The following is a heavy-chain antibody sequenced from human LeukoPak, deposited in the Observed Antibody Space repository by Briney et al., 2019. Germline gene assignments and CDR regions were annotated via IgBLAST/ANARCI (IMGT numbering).Heavy chain of an antibody. Sequence: SETLSLTCSVSGASISSYYWSWIRQPPGKGLEWIGYIHNSGNTNYNPSLKRRVTISVDTPKKELSLKLTSVTAADTAVYYCASRYDFWSFDPWGQGTLVTVSS. V-gene: IGHV4-59*08. J-gene: IGHJ5*02. D-gene: IGHD3-3*01. CDR2: IHNSGNT. CDR3: ASRYDFWSFDP. CDR1: GASISSYY.